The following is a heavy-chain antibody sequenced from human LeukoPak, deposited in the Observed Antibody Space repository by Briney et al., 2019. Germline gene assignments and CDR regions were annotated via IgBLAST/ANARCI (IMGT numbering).Heavy chain of an antibody. CDR1: GGSFSGYY. V-gene: IGHV4-34*01. CDR2: INHSGST. Sequence: SGTLSLTCAVYGGSFSGYYWSWIRQPPGKGLEWIGEINHSGSTNYNPSLKSRVTISVDMSKNQFSLKLSSVTAADTAVYYCARQPYYDFWSGYYLTFDYWGQGTLVTVSS. D-gene: IGHD3-3*01. CDR3: ARQPYYDFWSGYYLTFDY. J-gene: IGHJ4*02.